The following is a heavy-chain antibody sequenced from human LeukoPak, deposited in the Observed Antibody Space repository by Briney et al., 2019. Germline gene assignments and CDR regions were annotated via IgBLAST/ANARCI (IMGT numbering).Heavy chain of an antibody. D-gene: IGHD3-16*01. CDR3: AKNWATYYFDY. Sequence: GGSLRLSCATSGFTLSRYAMHWVRQAPGKGLEWVAFLQSDGNNRYYADSVKGRFTISRDNSKNTLFLQMSSLRAEDTGVYYCAKNWATYYFDYWGQGTLVTVSS. CDR1: GFTLSRYA. CDR2: LQSDGNNR. J-gene: IGHJ4*02. V-gene: IGHV3-30*02.